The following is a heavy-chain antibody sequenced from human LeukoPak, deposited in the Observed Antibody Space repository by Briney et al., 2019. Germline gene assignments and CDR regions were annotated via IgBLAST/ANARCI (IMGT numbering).Heavy chain of an antibody. CDR2: INHSGST. Sequence: SETLSFTCAVSGGSLTGYYWSWIRQPPGKGPEWIGEINHSGSTDYNPSLKSRVTISVSTSKNQFSLRLSSVTAADTAVYYCARALPYITIIRGWDRNWFDPWGQGTLVTVSS. J-gene: IGHJ5*02. V-gene: IGHV4-34*01. CDR3: ARALPYITIIRGWDRNWFDP. CDR1: GGSLTGYY. D-gene: IGHD3-10*01.